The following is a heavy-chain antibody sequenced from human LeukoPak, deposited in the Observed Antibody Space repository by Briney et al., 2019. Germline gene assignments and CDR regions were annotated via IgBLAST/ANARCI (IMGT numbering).Heavy chain of an antibody. CDR2: IYTSGST. Sequence: PSQTLSLTCTVSGGSISSGSYYWSWIRQPAGKGLEWIGRIYTSGSTNYNPSLKSRVTISVDTSKNQFSLKLSSVTAADTAAYYCARFRQQLAKKSNYYYYYMDVWGKGTTVTISS. CDR1: GGSISSGSYY. J-gene: IGHJ6*03. D-gene: IGHD6-13*01. V-gene: IGHV4-61*02. CDR3: ARFRQQLAKKSNYYYYYMDV.